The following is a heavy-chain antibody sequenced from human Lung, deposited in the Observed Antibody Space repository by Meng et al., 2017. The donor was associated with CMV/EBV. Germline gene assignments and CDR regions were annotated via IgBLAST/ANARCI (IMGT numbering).Heavy chain of an antibody. Sequence: SXPXLVXPTQTLTLTCTFSGFSLTTSGVGVGWVRQPPGKALEWLALIYWSDDKRYSPSLRNRLTMTKDTSKNQVVLTMTNLDPVDTATYYCARSMIVISRPGTVGRHFDYWGQGXLVTVSS. D-gene: IGHD3-22*01. V-gene: IGHV2-5*01. CDR1: GFSLTTSGVG. CDR2: IYWSDDK. J-gene: IGHJ4*02. CDR3: ARSMIVISRPGTVGRHFDY.